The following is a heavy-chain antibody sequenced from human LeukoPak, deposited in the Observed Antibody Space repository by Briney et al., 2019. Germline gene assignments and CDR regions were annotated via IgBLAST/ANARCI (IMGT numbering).Heavy chain of an antibody. CDR2: IKSDGSST. J-gene: IGHJ6*02. V-gene: IGHV3-74*01. CDR3: ARENAYGDSISMDV. Sequence: GGSLRLSCAASGFTFSSYWMYRVRQAPGKGLVWVSRIKSDGSSTNYADSVKGRFTISRDNAKNTLYLQMNSLRTEDTAVYYCARENAYGDSISMDVWGQGTTVTVSS. D-gene: IGHD4-17*01. CDR1: GFTFSSYW.